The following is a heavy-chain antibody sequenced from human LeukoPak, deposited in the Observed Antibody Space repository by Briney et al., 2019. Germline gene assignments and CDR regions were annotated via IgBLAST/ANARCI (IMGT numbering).Heavy chain of an antibody. CDR3: AKIYNDTTGNLNQAFHM. V-gene: IGHV4-39*01. CDR2: IYYSGST. CDR1: GGSISSSSYY. J-gene: IGHJ3*02. D-gene: IGHD3-22*01. Sequence: SETLSLTCTVSGGSISSSSYYWGWIRQPPGKGLEWIGSIYYSGSTYYNPSLQSRVTISVDVPENQASLKLRSVTAADTAVYFCAKIYNDTTGNLNQAFHMWGQGTMVTVSS.